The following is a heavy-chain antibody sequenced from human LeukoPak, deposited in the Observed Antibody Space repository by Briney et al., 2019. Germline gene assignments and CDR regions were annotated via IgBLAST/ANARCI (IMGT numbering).Heavy chain of an antibody. CDR1: GYTLTELS. J-gene: IGHJ4*02. V-gene: IGHV1-24*01. D-gene: IGHD2-15*01. CDR2: FDPEDGET. CDR3: ARVYAYCSGGSCFDY. Sequence: ASVKVSCKVSGYTLTELSMHWVRQAPGKGLEWMGGFDPEDGETIYAQKFQGRVTMTTDTSTSTAYMELRSLRSDDTAVYYCARVYAYCSGGSCFDYWGQGTLITVSS.